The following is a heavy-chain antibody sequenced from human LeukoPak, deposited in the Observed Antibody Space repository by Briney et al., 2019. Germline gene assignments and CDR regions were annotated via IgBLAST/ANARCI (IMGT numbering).Heavy chain of an antibody. CDR1: GGSISSYY. V-gene: IGHV4-59*01. CDR3: ARGAGYYGSGTIYYYYGMDV. CDR2: IYYSGST. D-gene: IGHD3-10*01. Sequence: PSETLSLTCTVSGGSISSYYWSWIRQPPGKGLEWIGYIYYSGSTNYNPSLKSRGTISVDTSKNQFSLKLSSVPAADTAVYYCARGAGYYGSGTIYYYYGMDVWLQGTTV. J-gene: IGHJ6*02.